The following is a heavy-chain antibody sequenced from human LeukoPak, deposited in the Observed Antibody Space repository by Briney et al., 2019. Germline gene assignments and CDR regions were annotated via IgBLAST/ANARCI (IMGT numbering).Heavy chain of an antibody. V-gene: IGHV1-18*01. D-gene: IGHD6-13*01. Sequence: ASVKVSCKASGYTFTSYGISWVRQAPGQGLEWMGWISAYNGNTNYAQKLQGRVTMTTDTSTSTAYMELRSLRSDDTAVYYCARGPLAAAGTPSGPEDYYYYYMDVWGKGTTVTVSS. CDR1: GYTFTSYG. CDR3: ARGPLAAAGTPSGPEDYYYYYMDV. CDR2: ISAYNGNT. J-gene: IGHJ6*03.